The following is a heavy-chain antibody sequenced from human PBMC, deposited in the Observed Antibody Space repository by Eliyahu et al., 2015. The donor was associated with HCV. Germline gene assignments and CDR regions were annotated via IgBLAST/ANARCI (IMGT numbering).Heavy chain of an antibody. J-gene: IGHJ4*02. CDR3: TRASVTAMTDY. CDR2: IRTRPYGGTS. CDR1: GFTFGDYA. V-gene: IGHV3-49*05. D-gene: IGHD2-21*02. Sequence: EVQLVESGGGLEKPGRSLRLSCTASGFTFGDYAMSWFRQAPGKGLEWVGFIRTRPYGGTSEYAASVKGRFTISRDDSKSIAYLQMNSLKTEDTAVYYCTRASVTAMTDYWGQGTLVTVSS.